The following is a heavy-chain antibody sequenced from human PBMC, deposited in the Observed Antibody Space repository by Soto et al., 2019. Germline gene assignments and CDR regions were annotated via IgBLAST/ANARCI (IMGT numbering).Heavy chain of an antibody. Sequence: QVQLVQSGAEVKKPGSSVKVSCKASGGTFSSYTISWVRQAPGQGLEWMGRIIPILGIANYAQKFQGRVTITADKSTSTAYMELSSLRSEDTGVYYCARVDYSGSYFWGQGTLVTVSS. CDR3: ARVDYSGSYF. J-gene: IGHJ4*02. CDR1: GGTFSSYT. CDR2: IIPILGIA. D-gene: IGHD1-26*01. V-gene: IGHV1-69*02.